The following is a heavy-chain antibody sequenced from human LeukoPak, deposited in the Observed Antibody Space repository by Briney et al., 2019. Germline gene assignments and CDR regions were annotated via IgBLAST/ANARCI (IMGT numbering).Heavy chain of an antibody. Sequence: ASVKVSCKASGYTFTAYYMHWVRQAPGHGLEWMGWINPNSGGTNYAQKFQGRVTMTRDTSISTAYMELSRLRPDDTAVYYCARDRVVVPAAFDYWGQGTLVTVSS. V-gene: IGHV1-2*02. D-gene: IGHD2-2*01. CDR3: ARDRVVVPAAFDY. J-gene: IGHJ4*02. CDR1: GYTFTAYY. CDR2: INPNSGGT.